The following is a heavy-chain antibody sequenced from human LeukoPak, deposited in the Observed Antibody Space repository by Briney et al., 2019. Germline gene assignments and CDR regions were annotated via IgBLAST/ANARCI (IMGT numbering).Heavy chain of an antibody. Sequence: PPETLSLTCTVSGYSISSGYYWGWIRQPPGKGLEWIGSIYHSGSTYYNPSLKGRVIISLDTSKNQFSLKLSSVTAADTAVYYCARGGGSFPFDYWGQGTLVTVSS. CDR2: IYHSGST. D-gene: IGHD1-26*01. J-gene: IGHJ4*02. V-gene: IGHV4-38-2*02. CDR3: ARGGGSFPFDY. CDR1: GYSISSGYY.